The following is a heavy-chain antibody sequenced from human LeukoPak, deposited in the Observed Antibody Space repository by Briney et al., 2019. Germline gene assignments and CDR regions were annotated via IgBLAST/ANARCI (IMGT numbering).Heavy chain of an antibody. J-gene: IGHJ6*02. D-gene: IGHD2-2*01. Sequence: GGSLRLSCAASGFTFSSYGMHWVRQAPGKGLEWVAVISYDGSNKYSADSVKGRFTISRDNSKNTLYLQMNRLRAEDTAVYYCAKDLTIVVVPAAIPYYYYGMDVWGQGTTVTVSS. CDR2: ISYDGSNK. CDR1: GFTFSSYG. V-gene: IGHV3-30*18. CDR3: AKDLTIVVVPAAIPYYYYGMDV.